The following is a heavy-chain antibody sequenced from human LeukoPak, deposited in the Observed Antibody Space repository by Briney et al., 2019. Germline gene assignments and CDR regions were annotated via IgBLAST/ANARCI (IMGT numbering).Heavy chain of an antibody. CDR1: ADSSSSHY. V-gene: IGHV4-59*11. D-gene: IGHD4-17*01. CDR3: ARDLVTVTKGFDI. J-gene: IGHJ3*02. Sequence: SETLSLTCAVSADSSSSHYWTWIRQPPGKGLEWIGYISYIGSTNYNPSLKSRVTISIDTSKNQFSLRLSSVTAADTAVYYCARDLVTVTKGFDIWGQGTMVSVS. CDR2: ISYIGST.